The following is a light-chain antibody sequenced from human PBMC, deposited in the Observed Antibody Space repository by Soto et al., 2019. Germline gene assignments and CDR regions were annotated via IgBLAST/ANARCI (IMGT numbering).Light chain of an antibody. Sequence: DIHMTQSPSTVSASVGDRVTITCRASQSINTWLAWYQQKPGKAPRVLIYDASSLQSGVPSRFSGSGSGTEFTLTISSLEPDDFATYYCQQYDGHFGQGTKLEIK. CDR1: QSINTW. CDR3: QQYDGH. CDR2: DAS. J-gene: IGKJ2*01. V-gene: IGKV1-5*01.